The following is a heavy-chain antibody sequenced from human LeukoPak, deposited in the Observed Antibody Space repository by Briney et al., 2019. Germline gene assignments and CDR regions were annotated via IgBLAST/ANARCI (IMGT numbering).Heavy chain of an antibody. D-gene: IGHD6-6*01. CDR2: ISYDGSNK. CDR1: GFTFSSYG. V-gene: IGHV3-30*18. J-gene: IGHJ4*02. Sequence: GGSLRLSCAASGFTFSSYGMHWVRQAPGKGLEWVAVISYDGSNKYYADSVKGRFTISRDKSKNTLYLQMNSLRAEDTAVYYCAKVKGVARSSGYYFDYWGQGTLVTVSS. CDR3: AKVKGVARSSGYYFDY.